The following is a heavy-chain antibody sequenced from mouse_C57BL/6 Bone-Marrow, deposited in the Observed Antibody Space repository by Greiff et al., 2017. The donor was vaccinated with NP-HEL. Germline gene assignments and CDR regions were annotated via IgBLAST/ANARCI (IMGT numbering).Heavy chain of an antibody. CDR2: IDPSDSYT. CDR3: ARIMVTRAWFAY. V-gene: IGHV1-50*01. CDR1: GYTFTSYW. Sequence: QVQLQQPGAELVKPGASVKLSCKASGYTFTSYWMQWVKQRPGQGLEWIGEIDPSDSYTNYNQKFKGRATWTVDTSSSTAYMQLSSLTSEDSAVYYCARIMVTRAWFAYWGQGTLVTVSA. D-gene: IGHD2-2*01. J-gene: IGHJ3*01.